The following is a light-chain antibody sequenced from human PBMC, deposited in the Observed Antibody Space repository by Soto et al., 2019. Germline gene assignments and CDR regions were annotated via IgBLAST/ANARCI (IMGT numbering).Light chain of an antibody. CDR1: QILSGTY. CDR2: AAS. CDR3: QHYVSSPLT. Sequence: DIVLTQSPDTLSLSPGESATLSCRASQILSGTYLAWYQQKLGQSPRLLIYAASTRASGVPDRFSGSGSGTDFTLTISRQEPEDFAVYYCQHYVSSPLTFGGGTKVEIK. V-gene: IGKV3-20*01. J-gene: IGKJ4*01.